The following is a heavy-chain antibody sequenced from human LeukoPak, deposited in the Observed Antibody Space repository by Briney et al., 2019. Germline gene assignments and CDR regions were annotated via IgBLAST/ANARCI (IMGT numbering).Heavy chain of an antibody. CDR3: ARVETAMVTDFDY. Sequence: ASVKVSCKASGYTFTSYGISWVRQAPGQGLEGMGWISAYNGNTKYAQKLQGRVTMTTDTSTSTAYMELRSLRADDTAVYYCARVETAMVTDFDYWGQGTLVTVSS. V-gene: IGHV1-18*04. D-gene: IGHD5-18*01. CDR1: GYTFTSYG. CDR2: ISAYNGNT. J-gene: IGHJ4*02.